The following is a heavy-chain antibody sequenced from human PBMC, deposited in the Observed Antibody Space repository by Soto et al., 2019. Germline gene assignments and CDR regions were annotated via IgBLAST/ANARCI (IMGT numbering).Heavy chain of an antibody. CDR1: GASINSGGYC. CDR3: VSGDAWGVLLAY. J-gene: IGHJ4*02. D-gene: IGHD2-21*02. V-gene: IGHV4-31*03. CDR2: NYFTGNT. Sequence: PSETLSPTCTVSGASINSGGYCWNWVRLRPRRRMEWIGYNYFTGNTYYNPTLESRVTISLVTPQNQCSLELNALSAADTAVYYCVSGDAWGVLLAYWGQGALVTVSS.